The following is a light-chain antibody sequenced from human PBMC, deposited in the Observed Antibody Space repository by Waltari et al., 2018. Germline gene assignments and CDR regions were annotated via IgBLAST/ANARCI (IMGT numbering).Light chain of an antibody. CDR2: SAS. J-gene: IGKJ2*03. Sequence: VILTQSPATLSLSPGERATLSCRASQSVSSYLAWYQQKPGQAPRLLIHSASSRATGIPDRFSGSGSGTEFTLTISSLEPEYVGLYHCYQHTSGYSFGQGTKVEIK. V-gene: IGKV3-11*01. CDR3: YQHTSGYS. CDR1: QSVSSY.